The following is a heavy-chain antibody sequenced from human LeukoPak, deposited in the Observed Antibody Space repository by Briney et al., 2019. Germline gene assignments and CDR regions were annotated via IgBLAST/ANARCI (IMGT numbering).Heavy chain of an antibody. CDR3: ARFQDDSSGYYPVDAFDI. CDR2: ISGSGDNT. J-gene: IGHJ3*02. V-gene: IGHV3-23*01. Sequence: GGSLRLSCTASGFTFSSYAMSWVRQAPGKGLEWVSVISGSGDNTYYADSVKGRFTISRDNSKNTLYLQMNSLRAEDTAVYYCARFQDDSSGYYPVDAFDIWGQGTMVTVSS. CDR1: GFTFSSYA. D-gene: IGHD3-22*01.